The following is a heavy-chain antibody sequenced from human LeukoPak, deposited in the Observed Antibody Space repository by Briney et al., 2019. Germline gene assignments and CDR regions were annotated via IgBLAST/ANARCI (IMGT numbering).Heavy chain of an antibody. Sequence: ASVKVSCKASGYTFTSYYMHWVRQAPGQGLEWMGIINPSGGSTSYAQKFQGRVTMTRDMSTSTVYMELSSLRSEDTAVYYCARDGARNCSSTSCYGGYYYYYYMDVWGTGTTVTVSS. J-gene: IGHJ6*03. CDR2: INPSGGST. V-gene: IGHV1-46*01. D-gene: IGHD2-2*01. CDR1: GYTFTSYY. CDR3: ARDGARNCSSTSCYGGYYYYYYMDV.